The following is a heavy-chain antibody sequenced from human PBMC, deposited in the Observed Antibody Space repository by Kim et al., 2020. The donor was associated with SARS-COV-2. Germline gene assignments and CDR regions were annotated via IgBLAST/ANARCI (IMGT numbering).Heavy chain of an antibody. Sequence: GGSLRLSCAASGFTFSSYSMNWVRQAPGKGLEWVSSISSSSSYIYYADSVKGRFTISRDNAKNSLYLQMNSLRAEDTAVYYCARDNRVLDYDFWSGYSVGVQIDYWGQGTLVTVSS. CDR2: ISSSSSYI. J-gene: IGHJ4*02. CDR1: GFTFSSYS. CDR3: ARDNRVLDYDFWSGYSVGVQIDY. D-gene: IGHD3-3*01. V-gene: IGHV3-21*01.